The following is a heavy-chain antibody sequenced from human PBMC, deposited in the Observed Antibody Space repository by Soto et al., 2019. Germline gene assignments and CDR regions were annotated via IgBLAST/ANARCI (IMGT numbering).Heavy chain of an antibody. J-gene: IGHJ6*02. CDR3: ARDLLAMVPTPYYYYGMDV. D-gene: IGHD5-18*01. CDR2: IYHSGST. CDR1: GGSISSSNW. Sequence: QVQLQESGPGLVKPSGTLSLTCAVSGGSISSSNWWSWVRQPPGKGLEWIGEIYHSGSTNYNPSLKSRVTISVDKSKNQFSLKLSSVTAADTAVYYCARDLLAMVPTPYYYYGMDVWGQGTTVTVSS. V-gene: IGHV4-4*02.